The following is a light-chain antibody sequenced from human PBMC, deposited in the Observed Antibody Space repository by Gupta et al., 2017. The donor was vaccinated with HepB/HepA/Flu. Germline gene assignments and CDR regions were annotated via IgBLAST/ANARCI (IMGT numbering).Light chain of an antibody. CDR2: EVT. CDR1: SNDVGAYNF. J-gene: IGLJ2*01. CDR3: CSYVGSSTVV. V-gene: IGLV2-23*02. Sequence: SALTHPASVSGSPGQAITISCTGTSNDVGAYNFVSWYQHHPDKAPELMIYEVTKRPSGVANRFSGSKSGNTASLTISGLQAEDEADYYCCSYVGSSTVVFGGGTKLTVL.